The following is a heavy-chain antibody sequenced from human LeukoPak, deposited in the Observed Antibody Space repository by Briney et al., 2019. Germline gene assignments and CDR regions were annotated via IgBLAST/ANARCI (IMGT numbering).Heavy chain of an antibody. CDR2: VYYSGST. D-gene: IGHD7-27*01. CDR1: GDFITAYY. CDR3: ASNTGTVFDY. J-gene: IGHJ4*02. Sequence: SETLSLTCTVSGDFITAYYWSWIRQPPGKGLEWIGYVYYSGSTEYNPSLRSRVTISLEMSKHQLSLNLTSVTAADTAVYYCASNTGTVFDYWGQGALVTVSP. V-gene: IGHV4-59*01.